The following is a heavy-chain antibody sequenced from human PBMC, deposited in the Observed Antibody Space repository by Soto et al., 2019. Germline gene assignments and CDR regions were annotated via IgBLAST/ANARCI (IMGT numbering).Heavy chain of an antibody. D-gene: IGHD2-15*01. V-gene: IGHV4-4*02. CDR1: GGSVSSTQW. Sequence: SETLSLTCAVSGGSVSSTQWWTWVRQAPGKGLEWLGDIYHVGITKYNPALKSRVTMSVDKSKNQFSLKMTSVTAADTAVYYCAILNGYCIRGSCHGHYAMDVWGQGTTVTVSS. CDR2: IYHVGIT. CDR3: AILNGYCIRGSCHGHYAMDV. J-gene: IGHJ6*02.